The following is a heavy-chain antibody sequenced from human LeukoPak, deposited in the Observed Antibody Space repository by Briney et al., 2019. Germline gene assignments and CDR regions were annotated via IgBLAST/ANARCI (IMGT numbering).Heavy chain of an antibody. CDR1: GFTFSSCA. Sequence: PGGSLRLSCAASGFTFSSCAISWFRQAPGKGLEWVSAISGSGGSTYYADSVKGRFTISRDNSKNTLYLQMNSLRAEDTAVYYCANAGYSSGWSRIYYYYYGMDVWGQVTTVTVSS. CDR3: ANAGYSSGWSRIYYYYYGMDV. V-gene: IGHV3-23*01. CDR2: ISGSGGST. J-gene: IGHJ6*02. D-gene: IGHD6-19*01.